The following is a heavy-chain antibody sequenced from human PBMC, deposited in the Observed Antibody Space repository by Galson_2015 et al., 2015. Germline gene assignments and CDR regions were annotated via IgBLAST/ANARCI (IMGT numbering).Heavy chain of an antibody. D-gene: IGHD3-22*01. Sequence: SLRLSCAASGFTFSSYWMHWVRHAPGKGLVWVSRINKDGSSAGYVDSAKGRFTISRDNAKNSLYLQMNSLRAEDTALYFCAKDLYSNYYDSSGGGMDAWGQGTTVTVS. CDR1: GFTFSSYW. CDR3: AKDLYSNYYDSSGGGMDA. V-gene: IGHV3-74*01. CDR2: INKDGSSA. J-gene: IGHJ6*02.